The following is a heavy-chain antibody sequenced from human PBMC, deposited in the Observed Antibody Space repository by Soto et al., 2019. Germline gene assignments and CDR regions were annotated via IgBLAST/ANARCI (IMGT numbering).Heavy chain of an antibody. V-gene: IGHV4-34*01. CDR2: INHSGGT. J-gene: IGHJ4*02. CDR1: GGSFRGYY. D-gene: IGHD3-3*01. Sequence: SETLSLTCAVHGGSFRGYYWSWIRQPPGKGLEWIGEINHSGGTNYNPSLKSRVSISVDASKNQFSLQLTSVTAADTAVYYCASYRFLEWLTFDYWGQGTLVTVSS. CDR3: ASYRFLEWLTFDY.